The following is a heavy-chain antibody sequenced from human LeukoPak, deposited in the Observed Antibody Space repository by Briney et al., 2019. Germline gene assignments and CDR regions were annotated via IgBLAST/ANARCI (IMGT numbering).Heavy chain of an antibody. CDR2: IYASGST. CDR1: GGSISSGSYY. D-gene: IGHD3-10*01. J-gene: IGHJ5*02. V-gene: IGHV4-61*02. CDR3: ARVTMVRGAPSHTRSVRFDP. Sequence: SETLSLTCTVSGGSISSGSYYWSWIRQPAGKGLEWIGRIYASGSTNYNPSLKSRVTISVDTSKNQFSLKLSPVTAADTAVYYCARVTMVRGAPSHTRSVRFDPWGQGTLVTVSS.